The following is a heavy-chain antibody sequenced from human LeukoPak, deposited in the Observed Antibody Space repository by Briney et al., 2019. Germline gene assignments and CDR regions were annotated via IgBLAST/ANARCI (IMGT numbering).Heavy chain of an antibody. Sequence: GGSLRLSCAASGFTFDDYAMHWVRQAPGKGLEWVSGISWNSGSIGYADSVKGRFTISRDNAKNSLYLQMNSLRAEDTALYYCAKDGIDSSGWYGAFDIWGQGTMVTVSS. CDR1: GFTFDDYA. CDR3: AKDGIDSSGWYGAFDI. V-gene: IGHV3-9*01. CDR2: ISWNSGSI. D-gene: IGHD6-19*01. J-gene: IGHJ3*02.